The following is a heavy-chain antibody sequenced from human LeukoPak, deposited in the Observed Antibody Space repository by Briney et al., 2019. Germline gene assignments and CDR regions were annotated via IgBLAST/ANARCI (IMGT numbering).Heavy chain of an antibody. CDR3: AKYRTAPNWFDP. CDR1: GFTFSSYA. CDR2: ISGSGGST. D-gene: IGHD2-21*02. J-gene: IGHJ5*02. Sequence: PGGSLRLSCAASGFTFSSYAMSWVRQAPGKGLEWVSAISGSGGSTYYADSVKGRFSISRDNSKNTLYLQMNSLRAEDTAVYYCAKYRTAPNWFDPWGQGTLVTVSS. V-gene: IGHV3-23*01.